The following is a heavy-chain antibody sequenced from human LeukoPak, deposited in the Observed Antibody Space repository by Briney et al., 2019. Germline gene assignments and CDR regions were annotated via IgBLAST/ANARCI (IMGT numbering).Heavy chain of an antibody. J-gene: IGHJ5*02. CDR1: GYTLTELS. V-gene: IGHV1-24*01. D-gene: IGHD2-2*01. Sequence: ASVKVSCKVSGYTLTELSMHWVRQAPGKGVEWMGGFDPEDGETIYAQKFQGRVTMTEDTSTDTAYMELSSLRSEDTAVYYCATTGYCSSTSCSNWFDPWGQGTLVTVSS. CDR3: ATTGYCSSTSCSNWFDP. CDR2: FDPEDGET.